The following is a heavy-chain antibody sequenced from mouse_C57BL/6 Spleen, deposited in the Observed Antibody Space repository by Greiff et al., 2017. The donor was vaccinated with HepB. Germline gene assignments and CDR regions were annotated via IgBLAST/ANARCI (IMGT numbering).Heavy chain of an antibody. CDR3: VRHSIYYDYDGYAMDY. V-gene: IGHV10-1*01. Sequence: EVQVVESGGGLVQPKGSLKLSCAASGFSFNTYAMNWVRQAPGKGLEWVARIRSKSNNYATYYADSVKDRFTISRDDSESMLYLQMNNLKAEDTAMYYCVRHSIYYDYDGYAMDYWGQGTSVTVSS. J-gene: IGHJ4*01. D-gene: IGHD2-4*01. CDR2: IRSKSNNYAT. CDR1: GFSFNTYA.